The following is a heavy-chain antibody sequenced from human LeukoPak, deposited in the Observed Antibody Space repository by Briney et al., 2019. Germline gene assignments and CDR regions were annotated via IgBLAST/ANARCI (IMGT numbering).Heavy chain of an antibody. D-gene: IGHD6-13*01. CDR3: ARGIAAAGTWYFDL. CDR2: IYTSGST. CDR1: GGSISSNY. Sequence: SETLSLTCTVSGGSISSNYWSWIRQPAGKGLEWIGRIYTSGSTNYNPSLKSRVTMSVDTSKNQFSLKLSSVTAADTAVYYCARGIAAAGTWYFDLWGRGTLVTVSS. V-gene: IGHV4-4*07. J-gene: IGHJ2*01.